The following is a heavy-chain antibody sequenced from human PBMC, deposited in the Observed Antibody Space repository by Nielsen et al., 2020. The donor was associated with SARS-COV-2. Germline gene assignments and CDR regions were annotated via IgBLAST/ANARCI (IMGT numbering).Heavy chain of an antibody. D-gene: IGHD2-21*02. J-gene: IGHJ6*02. Sequence: GESLKISCAASGFTFSSYSMNWVRQAPGKGLEWVSSISSSSSYIYYADSVKGRFTISRDNAKNSLYLQMNSLRAEDTAVYYCAKDRRTQGVVVTARYYYYGMDVWGQGTTVTVSS. CDR3: AKDRRTQGVVVTARYYYYGMDV. CDR2: ISSSSSYI. V-gene: IGHV3-21*01. CDR1: GFTFSSYS.